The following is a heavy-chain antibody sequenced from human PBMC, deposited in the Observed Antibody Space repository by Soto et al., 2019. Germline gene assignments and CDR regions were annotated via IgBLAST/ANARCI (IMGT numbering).Heavy chain of an antibody. Sequence: QVQLVESGGGVVQPGRSLRLSCAASGFTFSNNAMDWVRQAPGKGLEWVAVISYDGSNKYIAESVKGRFTISRDNSKNTLFLQMNSRRAEDTAVYSCARGTTTSSFSAMDVWGQWTTVTVYS. J-gene: IGHJ6*02. CDR3: ARGTTTSSFSAMDV. D-gene: IGHD1-1*01. CDR1: GFTFSNNA. CDR2: ISYDGSNK. V-gene: IGHV3-30-3*01.